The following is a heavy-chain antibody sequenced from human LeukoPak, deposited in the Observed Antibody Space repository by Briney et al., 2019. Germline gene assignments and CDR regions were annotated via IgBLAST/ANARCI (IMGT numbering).Heavy chain of an antibody. V-gene: IGHV3-7*01. D-gene: IGHD4-17*01. Sequence: GGSLRLSCAASGFTFSSYSMNWVRQAPGKGLEWVANIQQDGGEKNYVDSVKGRFTISRDNAKNALFLQMNRLRVEDTAVYYCARDGFLIECGDHSAGDYWGQGTLATVSS. CDR3: ARDGFLIECGDHSAGDY. CDR2: IQQDGGEK. CDR1: GFTFSSYS. J-gene: IGHJ4*02.